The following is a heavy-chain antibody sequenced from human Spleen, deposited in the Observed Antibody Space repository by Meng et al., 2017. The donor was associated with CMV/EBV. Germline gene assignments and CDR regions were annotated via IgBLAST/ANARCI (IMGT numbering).Heavy chain of an antibody. CDR1: GYTFTSYD. CDR3: ARDQKTWIQLWNYYYYGMDV. J-gene: IGHJ6*02. D-gene: IGHD5-18*01. CDR2: MNPNSGNT. V-gene: IGHV1-8*02. Sequence: ASVKVSCKASGYTFTSYDINWVRQATGQGLEWMGWMNPNSGNTGYAQKLQGRVTMTTDTSTSTAYMELRSLRSDDTAVYYCARDQKTWIQLWNYYYYGMDVWGQGTTVTVSS.